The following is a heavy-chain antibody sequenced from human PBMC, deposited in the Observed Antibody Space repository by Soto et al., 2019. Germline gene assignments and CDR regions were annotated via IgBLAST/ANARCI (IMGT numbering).Heavy chain of an antibody. CDR3: ARNGGDGMDV. D-gene: IGHD6-25*01. CDR1: GYSLTSYW. V-gene: IGHV5-10-1*01. Sequence: RGESLKISCKGSGYSLTSYWISWVRQMPGKGLEWMGRIDPSDSYTNYSPSFQGHVTISADKPISTAYLQWSSLEASDTAMYYCARNGGDGMDVWGQGTTVTVSS. CDR2: IDPSDSYT. J-gene: IGHJ6*02.